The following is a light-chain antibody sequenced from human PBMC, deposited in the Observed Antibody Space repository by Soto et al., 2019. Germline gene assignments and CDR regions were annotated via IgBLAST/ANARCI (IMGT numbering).Light chain of an antibody. CDR1: QDIGKD. J-gene: IGKJ1*01. Sequence: AIQMTQSPSSLSASVGDTVTFTCRASQDIGKDLGWYQQKPGEAPVLLIYEASTAQSWVPSRFTGSGCGTEFSLTISSLQPEDFATHCCLQFFNYPRTFGLGTSVEIK. CDR2: EAS. V-gene: IGKV1-6*01. CDR3: LQFFNYPRT.